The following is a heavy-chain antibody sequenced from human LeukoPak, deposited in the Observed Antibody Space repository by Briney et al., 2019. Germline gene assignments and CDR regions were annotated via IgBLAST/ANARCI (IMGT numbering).Heavy chain of an antibody. D-gene: IGHD3-9*01. CDR1: DGSFSAYY. V-gene: IGHV4-34*01. CDR2: INHSGRT. Sequence: PSETLSLTCGVSDGSFSAYYWSWIRQPPGKGLELIGEINHSGRTNYNPSLKSRVTISVDTSKNQFSLNLSSVTAADTAVYYCARSPLTGNYGDWFDPWGQGTLVIVSS. CDR3: ARSPLTGNYGDWFDP. J-gene: IGHJ5*02.